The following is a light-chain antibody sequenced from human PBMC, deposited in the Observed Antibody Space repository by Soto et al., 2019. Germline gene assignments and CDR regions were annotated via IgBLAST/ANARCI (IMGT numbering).Light chain of an antibody. CDR3: QQYYTTPRT. Sequence: DIVMTQSPDSLAVSLGERATINCKSSQTVLYSPNNKNYLAWYQQKPRQPPKLLISWASTWESGVPDRFSGSGSGTDFTLTISSLQAEDVAVYYCQQYYTTPRTFGQGTKVEIK. CDR1: QTVLYSPNNKNY. V-gene: IGKV4-1*01. J-gene: IGKJ1*01. CDR2: WAS.